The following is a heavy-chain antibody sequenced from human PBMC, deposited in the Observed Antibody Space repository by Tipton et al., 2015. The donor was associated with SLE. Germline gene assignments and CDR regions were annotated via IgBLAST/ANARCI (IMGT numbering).Heavy chain of an antibody. Sequence: SLRLSCAASGFTFSSFNMNWVRQAPGKGLEWVSGISGSGGSTYYADSVKGRFTISRDNSKNTLYLQMNSLRAEDTAVYYCAKNRYDFWSGYSTYYYYAMDVWGQGTTVTVSS. V-gene: IGHV3-23*01. CDR2: ISGSGGST. CDR3: AKNRYDFWSGYSTYYYYAMDV. J-gene: IGHJ6*02. CDR1: GFTFSSFN. D-gene: IGHD3-3*01.